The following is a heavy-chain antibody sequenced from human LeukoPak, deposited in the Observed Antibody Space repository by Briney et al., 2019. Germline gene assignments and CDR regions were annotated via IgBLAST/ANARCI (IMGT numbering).Heavy chain of an antibody. J-gene: IGHJ4*02. Sequence: PGGSLRLSCAVSGLSFRDAWLCWVRQAPGKGLEWVAVIWYDGSKKYYGDSVKGRFTISRDDSKNTLYLQMNSLRAEDTAVYYCAREASDYYRDFWGQGTLVTVSS. CDR3: AREASDYYRDF. CDR1: GLSFRDAW. V-gene: IGHV3-33*08. D-gene: IGHD3-3*01. CDR2: IWYDGSKK.